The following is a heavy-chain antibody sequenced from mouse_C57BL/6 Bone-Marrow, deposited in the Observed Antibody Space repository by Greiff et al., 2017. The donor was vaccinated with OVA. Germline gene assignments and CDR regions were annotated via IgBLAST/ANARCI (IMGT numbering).Heavy chain of an antibody. D-gene: IGHD1-1*01. V-gene: IGHV1-50*01. Sequence: QVQLQQPGAELVKPGASVKLSCKASGYTFTSYWMQWVKQRPGQGLEWIGEIDPSDSYTNYKQKFKGKATLTVDTSSRTAFMPLSFLTSEYSSVYYFARDDYCSSFDYWGQGTTLTVSS. CDR2: IDPSDSYT. CDR1: GYTFTSYW. J-gene: IGHJ2*01. CDR3: ARDDYCSSFDY.